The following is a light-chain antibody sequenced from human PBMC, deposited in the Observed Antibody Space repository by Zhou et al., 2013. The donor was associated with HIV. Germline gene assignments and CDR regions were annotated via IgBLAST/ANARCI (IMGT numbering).Light chain of an antibody. J-gene: IGKJ3*01. Sequence: EFVLTQSPGTLSLSPGERATLSCRTSQSVTSNFLGWYQQKPGQAPRLLIYGASSRATGIPDRFSGSGSGTDFTLTISRLEPEDFAVYYCQQYDNSPLFTFGPGTTVDIK. CDR1: QSVTSNF. CDR2: GAS. V-gene: IGKV3-20*01. CDR3: QQYDNSPLFT.